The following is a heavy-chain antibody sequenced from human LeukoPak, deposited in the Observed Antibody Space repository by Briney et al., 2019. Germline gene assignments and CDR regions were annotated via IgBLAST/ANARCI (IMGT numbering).Heavy chain of an antibody. CDR3: AKDSNFWSGYPFDAFDV. D-gene: IGHD3-3*01. CDR2: ISGVSDST. CDR1: GFTFSNCA. V-gene: IGHV3-23*01. J-gene: IGHJ3*01. Sequence: GGSLRLSCAASGFTFSNCAMSWVRQAPGKGLEWVSTISGVSDSTYYADSIKGRFTISRDNSKDTVYLQMNSLRAEDTALYYCAKDSNFWSGYPFDAFDVWGRGTMDTVSS.